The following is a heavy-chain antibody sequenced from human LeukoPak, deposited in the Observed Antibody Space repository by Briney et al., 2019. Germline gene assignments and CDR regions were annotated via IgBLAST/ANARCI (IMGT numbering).Heavy chain of an antibody. CDR2: ISSSGSSV. V-gene: IGHV3-11*04. CDR3: ARASDGSYPETDY. D-gene: IGHD1-26*01. J-gene: IGHJ4*02. CDR1: GFTFSDYY. Sequence: GRSLRLSCAASGFTFSDYYMNWIRQAPGKGLEWVSYISSSGSSVSYADSVKGRFTVSRDNAKNSLYLQMNYLRAEDTAVYYCARASDGSYPETDYWGQGTLVTVSS.